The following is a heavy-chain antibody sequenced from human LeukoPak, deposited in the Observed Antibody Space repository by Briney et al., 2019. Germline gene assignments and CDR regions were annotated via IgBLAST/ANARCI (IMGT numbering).Heavy chain of an antibody. J-gene: IGHJ5*02. Sequence: SETLSLTCTVSGGSISFSSYYWGWIRQPPGKGLEWIGNIYYSGSTYYNPSLKGRVTISVDTSKNQFSLKLSSVTAADTAVYYCARVVAAAGNNWFDPWGQGTLVTVSS. CDR1: GGSISFSSYY. CDR3: ARVVAAAGNNWFDP. CDR2: IYYSGST. D-gene: IGHD6-13*01. V-gene: IGHV4-39*07.